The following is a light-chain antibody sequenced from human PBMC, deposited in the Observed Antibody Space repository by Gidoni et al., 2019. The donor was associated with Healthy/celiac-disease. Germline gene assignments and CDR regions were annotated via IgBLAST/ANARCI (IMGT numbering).Light chain of an antibody. CDR2: SSR. V-gene: IGLV1-44*01. CDR3: ATWDDSLNAWV. CDR1: QSNNGRNP. J-gene: IGLJ3*02. Sequence: ATVDPPGCQSNNGRNPVNRSQQLPCTAPRLLIYSSRQRPSGGPDRFSGSKSATSAPRAIRGLQYEDEADYYCATWDDSLNAWVFGGGTKLTVL.